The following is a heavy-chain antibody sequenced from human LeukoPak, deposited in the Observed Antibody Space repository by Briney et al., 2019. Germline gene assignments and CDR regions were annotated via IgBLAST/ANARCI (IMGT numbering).Heavy chain of an antibody. CDR1: GFTFSSYS. CDR2: ISSSSSYI. CDR3: APRPTTSYYYDSSGYYYGQPLDY. V-gene: IGHV3-21*01. J-gene: IGHJ4*02. D-gene: IGHD3-22*01. Sequence: GGSLRLSCAASGFTFSSYSMNWVRQAPGKGLEWVSSISSSSSYIYYADSVKGRFTISRDNAKNSLYLQMNSLRAEDTAVYYCAPRPTTSYYYDSSGYYYGQPLDYWGQGTLVTVSS.